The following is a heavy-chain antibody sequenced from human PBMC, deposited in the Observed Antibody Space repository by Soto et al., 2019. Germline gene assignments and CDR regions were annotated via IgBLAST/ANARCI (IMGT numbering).Heavy chain of an antibody. Sequence: ASVKVSCKASGYTFTSYDINWGGQATGQGLEWMGWMNPNSGNTGYAQKFQGRVTMTRNTSISTAYMELSSLRSEDTAVYYCASMVFRGYSKLFDPWGQGTLVTVSS. CDR1: GYTFTSYD. J-gene: IGHJ5*02. V-gene: IGHV1-8*01. CDR2: MNPNSGNT. D-gene: IGHD5-18*01. CDR3: ASMVFRGYSKLFDP.